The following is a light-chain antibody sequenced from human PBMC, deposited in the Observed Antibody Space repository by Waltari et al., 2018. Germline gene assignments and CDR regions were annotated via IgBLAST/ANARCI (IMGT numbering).Light chain of an antibody. J-gene: IGLJ3*02. CDR3: ALYMGSGIWV. CDR1: SGSLSTTSY. CDR2: KAN. Sequence: QTVVTQEPSLSVSPGGTVTLTCALSSGSLSTTSYATWYQPTPGQAPRTLVYKANPRSSGVPDRFSGSILGNTAALTITGPQADDESDYYCALYMGSGIWVFGGGTRLTVL. V-gene: IGLV8-61*01.